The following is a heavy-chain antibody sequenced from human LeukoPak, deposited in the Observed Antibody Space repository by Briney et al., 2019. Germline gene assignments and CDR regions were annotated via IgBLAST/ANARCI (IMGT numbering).Heavy chain of an antibody. CDR3: AREGFDGGNSLDY. CDR1: GFTFSSYW. D-gene: IGHD4-23*01. V-gene: IGHV3-74*01. Sequence: PGGSLRLSCAASGFTFSSYWMHWVRQAPGKGLVWVSRINSDGSSTSYADSVKGRFTISRDNAKNTLYLQTNSLRAEDTAVYYCAREGFDGGNSLDYWGQGTLVTVSS. CDR2: INSDGSST. J-gene: IGHJ4*02.